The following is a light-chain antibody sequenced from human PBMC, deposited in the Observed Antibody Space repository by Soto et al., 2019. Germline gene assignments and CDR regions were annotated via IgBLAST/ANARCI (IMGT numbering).Light chain of an antibody. V-gene: IGKV3-15*01. CDR3: QQYSIWRT. CDR2: GAS. J-gene: IGKJ1*01. Sequence: EIVLTQSPSTLSLSPGERATLSCRASQSVSNNYLAWYQQKPGQAPRLLIYGASTRATGIPARFSGSGSGTEFTLTISGLQSEDFAVYYCQQYSIWRTFGQGTKVDIK. CDR1: QSVSNN.